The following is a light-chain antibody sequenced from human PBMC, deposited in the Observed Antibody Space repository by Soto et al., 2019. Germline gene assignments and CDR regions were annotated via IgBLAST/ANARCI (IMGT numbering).Light chain of an antibody. V-gene: IGLV2-23*01. J-gene: IGLJ1*01. Sequence: QSVLTQPASASGSPGQSITISCNGTTADVGSSKFVSWYQQHPGKAPKLILYEATKRPAGVSNRFSGSKSGNTASLTISGLQPEDEADYYCCSYVGGTITYYVSGLGTKVTV. CDR3: CSYVGGTITYYV. CDR2: EAT. CDR1: TADVGSSKF.